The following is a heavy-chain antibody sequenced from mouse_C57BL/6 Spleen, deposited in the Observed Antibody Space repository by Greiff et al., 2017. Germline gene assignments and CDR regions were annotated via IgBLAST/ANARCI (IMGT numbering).Heavy chain of an antibody. CDR3: ARGNYGSSYWYFEG. Sequence: EVQLQQSGPELVKPGASVKISCKASGYTFTDYYMNWVKQSHGKSLEWIGDINPNNGGTSYNQKFKGKATLTVDKSSSTAYMELRSLTSEDTAVYYCARGNYGSSYWYFEGWGTGTTVTVSS. D-gene: IGHD1-1*01. CDR2: INPNNGGT. J-gene: IGHJ1*03. CDR1: GYTFTDYY. V-gene: IGHV1-26*01.